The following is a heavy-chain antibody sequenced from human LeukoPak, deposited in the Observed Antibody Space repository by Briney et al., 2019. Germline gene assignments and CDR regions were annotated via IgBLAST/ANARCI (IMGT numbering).Heavy chain of an antibody. D-gene: IGHD1-26*01. CDR2: INHSGST. J-gene: IGHJ4*02. CDR3: ARDGGGGAAGY. Sequence: PSETLSLTCAVYGGSFSGYYWSWIRQPPGKGLEWIGEINHSGSTNYNPSLKSRVTISVDTSKNQSSLKLSSVTAADTAVYYCARDGGGGAAGYWGQGTLVTVSS. CDR1: GGSFSGYY. V-gene: IGHV4-34*01.